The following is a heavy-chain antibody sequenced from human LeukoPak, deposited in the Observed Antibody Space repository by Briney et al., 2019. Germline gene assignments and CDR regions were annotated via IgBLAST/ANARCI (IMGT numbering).Heavy chain of an antibody. CDR1: GGSISSYY. CDR3: ARAPYSYPWR. Sequence: SETLSLTCTVSGGSISSYYWSWIRQPPGKGLEWIGYIFSSGSTNYNPSLKSRVTISVDTSKNQFTLKLSSVTAADTAVYYWARAPYSYPWRWGQGTLVTVSS. D-gene: IGHD5-18*01. V-gene: IGHV4-59*01. CDR2: IFSSGST. J-gene: IGHJ4*02.